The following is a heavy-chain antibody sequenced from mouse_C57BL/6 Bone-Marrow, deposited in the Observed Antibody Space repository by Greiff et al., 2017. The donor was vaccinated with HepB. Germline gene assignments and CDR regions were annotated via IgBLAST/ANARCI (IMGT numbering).Heavy chain of an antibody. CDR2: SRNKANDYTT. CDR1: GFTFSDFY. V-gene: IGHV7-1*01. D-gene: IGHD1-1*01. J-gene: IGHJ1*03. Sequence: EVKLVESGGGLVQSGRSLRLSCATSGFTFSDFYMEWVRQAPGKGLEWIAASRNKANDYTTEYSASVKGRFIVSRDTSQSILYLQMNALRAEDTAIYYCARDARGSSYFWYFDVWGTGTTVTVSS. CDR3: ARDARGSSYFWYFDV.